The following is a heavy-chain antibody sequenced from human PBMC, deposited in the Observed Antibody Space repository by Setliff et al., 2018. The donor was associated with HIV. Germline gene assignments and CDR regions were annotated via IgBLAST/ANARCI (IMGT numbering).Heavy chain of an antibody. Sequence: SETLSLTCSVSGGSFSSDSYYWGWIRQPPGKGQEWIGYIHNSGTTHYNPAFERRLIISLDMSNNRFSLNLASVTAADTAVYYCARSNLEPTSRLFDPWGPGTLVTVSS. CDR2: IHNSGTT. J-gene: IGHJ5*02. CDR3: ARSNLEPTSRLFDP. D-gene: IGHD1-1*01. V-gene: IGHV4-30-4*08. CDR1: GGSFSSDSYY.